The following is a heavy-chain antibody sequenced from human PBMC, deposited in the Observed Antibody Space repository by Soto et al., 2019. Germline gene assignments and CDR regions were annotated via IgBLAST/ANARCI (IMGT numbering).Heavy chain of an antibody. D-gene: IGHD5-18*01. CDR1: GGSISSYY. V-gene: IGHV4-4*07. CDR2: IYTSGST. CDR3: AREPVYSYGYIFDY. J-gene: IGHJ4*02. Sequence: SAPLSLTCTVSGGSISSYYWSWIRQPAGKGLEWIGRIYTSGSTNYNPSLKSRVTMSVDTSKNQFSRKLSSVTAADTAVYYCAREPVYSYGYIFDYWGQGTLVTVSS.